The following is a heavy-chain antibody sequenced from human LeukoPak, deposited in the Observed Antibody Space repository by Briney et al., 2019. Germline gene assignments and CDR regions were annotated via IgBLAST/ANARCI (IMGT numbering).Heavy chain of an antibody. CDR1: GGTFSSYA. D-gene: IGHD6-13*01. CDR2: IIPILGIA. V-gene: IGHV1-69*04. CDR3: ASGGIAAANYYYYGMDV. J-gene: IGHJ6*02. Sequence: EASVKVSCKASGGTFSSYAISWVRQAPGQGLEWMGRIIPILGIANYAQKFQGRVTITADKSTSTAYMELSSLRSEDTAVYYCASGGIAAANYYYYGMDVWGQGTTVTVSS.